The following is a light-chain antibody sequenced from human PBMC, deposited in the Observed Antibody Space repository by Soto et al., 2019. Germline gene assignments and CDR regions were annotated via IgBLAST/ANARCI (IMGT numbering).Light chain of an antibody. CDR1: QTARSNY. CDR2: RGS. Sequence: LTQSPHPVSSSPGERATXSCRASQTARSNYLAWFEQGGGQARRLLIYRGSTRGAGIGDRSSGTGYGTDSTLTITRLEPEDSAVYFCQQYTRGPTPFGQGTLMAIK. J-gene: IGKJ5*01. V-gene: IGKV3-20*01. CDR3: QQYTRGPTP.